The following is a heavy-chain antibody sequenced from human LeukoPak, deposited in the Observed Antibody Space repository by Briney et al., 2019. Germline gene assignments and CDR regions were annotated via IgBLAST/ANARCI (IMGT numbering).Heavy chain of an antibody. J-gene: IGHJ4*02. D-gene: IGHD2-8*01. Sequence: GGSLRLSCAASGFTFSNYWMHWVRQAPGKGLVWVSRIDGDGSSTTYADSVKGRFTISRDNAKNTLFLQMNNLRAEDTAVYYCARDRANGVCFDYWGQGTLVTVSS. CDR3: ARDRANGVCFDY. CDR1: GFTFSNYW. CDR2: IDGDGSST. V-gene: IGHV3-74*01.